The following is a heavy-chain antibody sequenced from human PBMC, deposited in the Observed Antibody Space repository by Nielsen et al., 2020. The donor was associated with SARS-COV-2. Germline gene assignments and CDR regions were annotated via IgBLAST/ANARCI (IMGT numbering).Heavy chain of an antibody. CDR2: IYPGDSDT. CDR3: ARRGSGWSYYFDY. J-gene: IGHJ4*02. CDR1: GYSFTSYW. Sequence: KVSCKGSGYSFTSYWIGWVRQMPGKGLEWMGIIYPGDSDTRYSPSFQGQVTISADKSISTAYLQWSSLKASDTAMYYCARRGSGWSYYFDYWGQGTLVAVSS. D-gene: IGHD6-19*01. V-gene: IGHV5-51*01.